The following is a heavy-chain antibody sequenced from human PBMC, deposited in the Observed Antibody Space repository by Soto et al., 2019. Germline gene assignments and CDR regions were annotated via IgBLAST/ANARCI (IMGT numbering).Heavy chain of an antibody. CDR2: RSNGGGT. J-gene: IGHJ3*02. CDR3: ARVERGTATTVVDAFDI. CDR1: GGFVSSGSYY. Sequence: QVQLQQWGAGLLKPSETLSLTCAVYGGFVSSGSYYWSWIRQPPGKGLEWIGERSNGGGTHFNPSLKSRVTISVDTSKNQFSLKMSSVTAADTALYYCARVERGTATTVVDAFDIWGPGTMVTVSS. V-gene: IGHV4-34*01. D-gene: IGHD1-1*01.